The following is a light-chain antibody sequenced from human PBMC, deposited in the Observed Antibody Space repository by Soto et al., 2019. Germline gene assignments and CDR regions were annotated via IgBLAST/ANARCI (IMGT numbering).Light chain of an antibody. CDR1: QSVSSR. V-gene: IGKV1-5*03. CDR3: HQYDCYPS. J-gene: IGKJ3*01. CDR2: KAS. Sequence: DIQMTQSPPTLSASVGDRVTITCRASQSVSSRLAWYQQKPGKAPKLLIYKASSLESGVPSRFRGIGSGTEFTLTISRLQPDVFATYSCHQYDCYPSFGPGTKVDIK.